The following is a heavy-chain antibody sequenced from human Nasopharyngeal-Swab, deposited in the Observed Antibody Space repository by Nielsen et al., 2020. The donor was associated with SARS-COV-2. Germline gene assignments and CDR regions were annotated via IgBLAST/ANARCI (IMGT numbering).Heavy chain of an antibody. Sequence: GGSLRLSCAASGFTFSSYGMHWVRQAPGKGLEWVAVIWYDGSNKYYADSVKGRFTISRDNSKNTLYLQMNSLRAEDTAVYYCARDSPGTDSSGYDDAFDIWGQGTMVTVS. V-gene: IGHV3-33*01. CDR2: IWYDGSNK. CDR3: ARDSPGTDSSGYDDAFDI. CDR1: GFTFSSYG. D-gene: IGHD3-22*01. J-gene: IGHJ3*02.